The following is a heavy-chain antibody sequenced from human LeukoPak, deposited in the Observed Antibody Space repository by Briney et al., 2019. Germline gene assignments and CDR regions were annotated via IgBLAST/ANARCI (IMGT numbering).Heavy chain of an antibody. Sequence: NPSETLSLTCSVSGVSITSNYWSWIRQPLGQGLERLGYTHHSGATSYNPSLKSRSTMSLDTSNNQFSLKLSSVTAADTAVYYCARSSGHSYGDFDYWGQGNLVTVSS. D-gene: IGHD5-18*01. J-gene: IGHJ4*02. CDR2: THHSGAT. CDR3: ARSSGHSYGDFDY. CDR1: GVSITSNY. V-gene: IGHV4-59*01.